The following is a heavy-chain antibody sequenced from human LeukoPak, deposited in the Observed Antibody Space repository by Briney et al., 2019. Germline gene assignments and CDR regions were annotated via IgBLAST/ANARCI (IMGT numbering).Heavy chain of an antibody. CDR3: ARVVSNYYYYYMDV. Sequence: ASVKVSCKASGYTFTGYYMHWVRQAPGQGLGWMGWINPNSGGTNYAQKFQGRVTMTRDTSISTAYMELSRLRSDDTAVYYCARVVSNYYYYYMDVWGKGTTVTVSS. V-gene: IGHV1-2*02. D-gene: IGHD6-13*01. J-gene: IGHJ6*03. CDR2: INPNSGGT. CDR1: GYTFTGYY.